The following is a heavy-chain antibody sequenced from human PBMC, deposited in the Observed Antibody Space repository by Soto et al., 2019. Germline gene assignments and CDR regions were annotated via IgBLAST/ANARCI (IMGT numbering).Heavy chain of an antibody. J-gene: IGHJ5*02. CDR1: GGTFSSYS. CDR2: IIPIFGTA. V-gene: IGHV1-69*13. D-gene: IGHD2-15*01. CDR3: ALRPVVAATPSWFDP. Sequence: SVKVSCKASGGTFSSYSISWVRQAPGQGLEWMGGIIPIFGTANYAQKFQGRVTITADESTSTAYMELSSLRSEDTAVYYCALRPVVAATPSWFDPWGQGTLVTVSS.